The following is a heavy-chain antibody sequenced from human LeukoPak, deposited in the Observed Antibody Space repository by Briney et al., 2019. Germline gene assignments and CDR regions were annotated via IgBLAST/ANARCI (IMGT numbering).Heavy chain of an antibody. V-gene: IGHV4-39*01. J-gene: IGHJ3*02. Sequence: SETLSLTCNVSGGSISTTTNSWGWAWIRQRPTKGLEWIGSIYYGGSPYYTSSLKSRVTISVDTSKNQFSLKLSSVTAADTAVYYCARHGLMVRGPRGAFDIWGQGTMVTVSS. CDR1: GGSISTTTNS. D-gene: IGHD3-10*01. CDR2: IYYGGSP. CDR3: ARHGLMVRGPRGAFDI.